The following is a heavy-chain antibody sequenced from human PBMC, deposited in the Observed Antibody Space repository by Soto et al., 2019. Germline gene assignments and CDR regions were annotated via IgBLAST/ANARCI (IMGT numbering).Heavy chain of an antibody. V-gene: IGHV4-39*01. D-gene: IGHD6-19*01. CDR3: ARHLQWLVAPSYYFDY. CDR2: IYYSGST. Sequence: SETLSLTCTVSGGSISSSSYYWGWIRQPPGKGLEWIGSIYYSGSTYYNPSLKSRVTISVDTSKNQFSLKLSSVTAADTAVYYCARHLQWLVAPSYYFDYWGQGTLVTVSS. J-gene: IGHJ4*02. CDR1: GGSISSSSYY.